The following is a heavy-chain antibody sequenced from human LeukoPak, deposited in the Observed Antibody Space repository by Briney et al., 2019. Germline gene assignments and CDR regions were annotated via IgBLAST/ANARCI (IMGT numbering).Heavy chain of an antibody. J-gene: IGHJ4*02. D-gene: IGHD7-27*01. CDR1: GDSISSYY. CDR2: IYYSGST. CDR3: ARDRELGNFDY. V-gene: IGHV4-59*01. Sequence: KPSETLPLTCTVSGDSISSYYWSWIRQPPGKGLEWIGYIYYSGSTNYNPALKSRVTISVDTSKNQFSLKLSSVTAADTAVYYCARDRELGNFDYWGQGTLVTVSS.